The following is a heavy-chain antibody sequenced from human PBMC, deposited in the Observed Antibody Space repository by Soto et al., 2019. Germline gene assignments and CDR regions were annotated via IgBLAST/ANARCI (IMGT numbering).Heavy chain of an antibody. D-gene: IGHD2-21*01. V-gene: IGHV3-15*07. CDR3: SAELGPAYDSNNWFDP. CDR1: GFIFSHAW. Sequence: EVQLVESGGDLVKPGGSLRLSCAASGFIFSHAWFHWVRQPPGKGLELVGRVKNNGGATDYAASVKGRFTISRDDSKDTVYLQMISLRTEDTAIYYCSAELGPAYDSNNWFDPWGQGTLVTVSS. CDR2: VKNNGGAT. J-gene: IGHJ5*02.